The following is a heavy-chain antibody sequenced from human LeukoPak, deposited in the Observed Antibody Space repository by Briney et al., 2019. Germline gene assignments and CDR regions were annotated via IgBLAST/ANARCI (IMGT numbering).Heavy chain of an antibody. CDR2: ISYDGSNQ. CDR1: GFTFSSFG. Sequence: GGSLRLSCAASGFTFSSFGMHWGRQAPGKGLEWMALISYDGSNQYYADSLKGRFTISRDNSKNTLYLQMNNLGAEDTAVYYCAKGDSSSWYANWGQGTLVTVSS. D-gene: IGHD6-13*01. V-gene: IGHV3-30*18. CDR3: AKGDSSSWYAN. J-gene: IGHJ1*01.